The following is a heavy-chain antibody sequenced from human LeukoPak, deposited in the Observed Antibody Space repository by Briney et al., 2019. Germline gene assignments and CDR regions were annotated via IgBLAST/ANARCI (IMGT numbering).Heavy chain of an antibody. J-gene: IGHJ6*03. CDR1: GYTFTGYY. Sequence: GASVKVSCKASGYTFTGYYMHWVRQAPGQGLEWMGGIIPIFGTANYAQKFQGRVTITADKSTSTAYMELSSLRSEDTAVYYCASSGTWELRPTPPYYYYYYMDVWGKGTTVTVSS. CDR2: IIPIFGTA. D-gene: IGHD1-26*01. V-gene: IGHV1-69*06. CDR3: ASSGTWELRPTPPYYYYYYMDV.